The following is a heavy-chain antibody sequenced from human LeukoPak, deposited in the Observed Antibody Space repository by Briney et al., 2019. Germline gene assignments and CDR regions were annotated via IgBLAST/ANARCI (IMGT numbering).Heavy chain of an antibody. Sequence: SETLSLTCTVSGGSISIYYWSWIRQPPGKGLEWIGYIYYSVSTNYNPSLKSRVTISVDTSKNQFSLKLSSVTAADTAVYYCARGRGSSGYYYPYFDYWGQGTLVTVSS. CDR3: ARGRGSSGYYYPYFDY. D-gene: IGHD3-22*01. CDR2: IYYSVST. J-gene: IGHJ4*02. CDR1: GGSISIYY. V-gene: IGHV4-59*01.